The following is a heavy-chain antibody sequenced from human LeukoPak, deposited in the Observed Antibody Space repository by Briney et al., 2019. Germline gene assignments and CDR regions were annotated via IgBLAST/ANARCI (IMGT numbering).Heavy chain of an antibody. CDR1: GGSISSSSYY. J-gene: IGHJ4*02. D-gene: IGHD4-17*01. CDR3: SRVPTVTFFDY. V-gene: IGHV4-39*01. Sequence: SETLSLTCTVSGGSISSSSYYWGWIRQPPGKGLEWIGSIYYSRSTYYNPSLKSRVTISVDASKNQFSLKLSSVTAADTAVYYCSRVPTVTFFDYWGQGSLVTVSS. CDR2: IYYSRST.